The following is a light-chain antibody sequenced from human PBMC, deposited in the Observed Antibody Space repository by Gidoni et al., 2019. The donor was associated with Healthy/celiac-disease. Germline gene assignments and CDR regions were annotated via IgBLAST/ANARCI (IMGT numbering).Light chain of an antibody. CDR1: QSVRSSY. J-gene: IGKJ5*01. CDR2: GAS. CDR3: QPYGSAPIT. V-gene: IGKV3-20*01. Sequence: EIVLTQSPGTLPLSPVERATLSCRASQSVRSSYLAWYQQKPGQAPRLLIYGASRRATGIPDRFSGRGSGTDFTLTISRLEPEDFAVYSCQPYGSAPITFGQRPRLEIK.